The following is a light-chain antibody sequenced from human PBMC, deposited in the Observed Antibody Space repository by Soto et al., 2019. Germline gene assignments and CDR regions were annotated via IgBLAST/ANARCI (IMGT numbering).Light chain of an antibody. Sequence: SYELTQPPSVSVAPGQTASISCGGNNIGSRSVHWYQQKPGQAPVLVVYDDRDRPSGIPERFAGSNFGNTATLTISRVEAGDEADYYCQVWDSTSDHYVLGTGTRSPS. V-gene: IGLV3-21*02. CDR1: NIGSRS. CDR2: DDR. CDR3: QVWDSTSDHYV. J-gene: IGLJ1*01.